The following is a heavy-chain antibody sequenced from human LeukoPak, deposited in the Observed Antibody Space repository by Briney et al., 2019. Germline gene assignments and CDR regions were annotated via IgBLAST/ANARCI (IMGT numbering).Heavy chain of an antibody. CDR3: ARDPTIAVAGPGY. J-gene: IGHJ4*02. CDR2: ISAYNGNT. Sequence: ASVKVSCKASGYTFTTYGIIWVRQAPGQGLEWMGWISAYNGNTNYAQKFQGRVTMTTDTSTSTAYMELRSLRSDDTAVYYCARDPTIAVAGPGYWGQGTLVTVSS. V-gene: IGHV1-18*01. D-gene: IGHD6-19*01. CDR1: GYTFTTYG.